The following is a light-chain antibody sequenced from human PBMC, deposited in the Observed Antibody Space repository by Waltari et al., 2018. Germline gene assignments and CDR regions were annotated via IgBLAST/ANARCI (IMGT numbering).Light chain of an antibody. Sequence: SPDSLTVSLGERATINCKSSQNLLFRSTNKNYLAWYQQKPGQPPKLLFYWASTRESGVPDRFSGSGSGTDFTLTISSLQAEDVAVYYCQQYFSVPETFGQGTKLEIK. J-gene: IGKJ2*01. CDR2: WAS. CDR1: QNLLFRSTNKNY. V-gene: IGKV4-1*01. CDR3: QQYFSVPET.